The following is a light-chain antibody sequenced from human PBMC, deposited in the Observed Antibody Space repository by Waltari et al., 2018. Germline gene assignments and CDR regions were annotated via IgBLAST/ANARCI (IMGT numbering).Light chain of an antibody. J-gene: IGKJ2*01. CDR1: QDIKNY. CDR2: DVF. Sequence: DIQMTQSPSSLSASVGDRVTITCQASQDIKNYLNCYQQKPGKAPRLLLYDVFNLETETGVPSRFTGSGSGTDFTFTITSLQPEDIATYYCQQYDNLPYTFGQGTKLDIK. CDR3: QQYDNLPYT. V-gene: IGKV1-33*01.